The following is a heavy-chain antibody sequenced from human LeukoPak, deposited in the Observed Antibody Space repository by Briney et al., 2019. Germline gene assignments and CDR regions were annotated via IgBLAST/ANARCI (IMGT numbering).Heavy chain of an antibody. CDR3: ASGSGREQQLVLGY. D-gene: IGHD6-13*01. J-gene: IGHJ4*02. V-gene: IGHV4-39*01. CDR1: GGSISSSSYY. Sequence: SETLSLTCTVSGGSISSSSYYWGWLRQPPGKGLEWIGSIYYSGSTYYNPSLKSRVTISVDTSKNQFSMKLSSVTAADTAVYYWASGSGREQQLVLGYWGQGTLVTVSS. CDR2: IYYSGST.